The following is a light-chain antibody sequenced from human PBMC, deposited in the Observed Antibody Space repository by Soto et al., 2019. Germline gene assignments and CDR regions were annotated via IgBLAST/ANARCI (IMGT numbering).Light chain of an antibody. CDR1: QSINSD. V-gene: IGKV3-15*01. CDR2: GAS. J-gene: IGKJ1*01. CDR3: QQYNNWPPWT. Sequence: EIVMTQSPATLSVSPGERATLSCRASQSINSDLAWYQQKPGQAPRLLIYGASTRATDIPARFSGSGSGTEFTLTISNLQSEDFAVYYCQQYNNWPPWTFGQGTKVAIK.